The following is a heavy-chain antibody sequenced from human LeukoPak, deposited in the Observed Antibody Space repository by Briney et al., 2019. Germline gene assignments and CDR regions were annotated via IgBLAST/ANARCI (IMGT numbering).Heavy chain of an antibody. Sequence: GESLRLSCAASGFAFSSYWMHWVRQAPGKGLVWVSRINSDGGSTTYAYSVKGRFTISRDNAKNTLYLQMNSLRAEDTAVYSCARRFRSSGSENFDYWGQGTLVTVS. CDR2: INSDGGST. J-gene: IGHJ4*02. CDR3: ARRFRSSGSENFDY. CDR1: GFAFSSYW. V-gene: IGHV3-74*01. D-gene: IGHD3-10*01.